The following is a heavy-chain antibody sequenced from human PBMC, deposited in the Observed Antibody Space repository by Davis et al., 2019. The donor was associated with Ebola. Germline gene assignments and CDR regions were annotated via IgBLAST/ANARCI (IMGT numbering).Heavy chain of an antibody. CDR2: ISAYNGNT. Sequence: AASVKVSCKASGYTFTSYGISWVRQAPGQGLEWMGWISAYNGNTNYAQKLQGRVTITADKSTSTAYMELSSLRSEDTAVYYCTATVTTDYWGQGTLVTVSS. J-gene: IGHJ4*02. D-gene: IGHD4-17*01. CDR3: TATVTTDY. V-gene: IGHV1-18*01. CDR1: GYTFTSYG.